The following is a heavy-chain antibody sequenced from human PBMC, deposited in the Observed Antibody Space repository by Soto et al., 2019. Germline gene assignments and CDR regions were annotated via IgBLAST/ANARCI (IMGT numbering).Heavy chain of an antibody. CDR2: MNPNSGNT. J-gene: IGHJ4*02. D-gene: IGHD3-3*01. CDR1: GYTFTSYD. V-gene: IGHV1-8*01. Sequence: QVQLVQSGAEVKKPGASVKVSCKASGYTFTSYDINWVRQATGQGLEWMGWMNPNSGNTGYAPKFQGRVTMTRNTSISTAYMELSRLRSEDTAVYYCARGITIFGVVAPGGQGTLVTVSS. CDR3: ARGITIFGVVAP.